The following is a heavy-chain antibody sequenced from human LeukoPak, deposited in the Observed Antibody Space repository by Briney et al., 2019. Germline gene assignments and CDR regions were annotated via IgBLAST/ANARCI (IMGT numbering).Heavy chain of an antibody. CDR2: IYYSGST. D-gene: IGHD2-2*01. V-gene: IGHV4-39*01. J-gene: IGHJ4*02. CDR1: GGSISSSSYY. CDR3: ARQGSTSCFDY. Sequence: SETLSLTCTVSGGSISSSSYYCGWIRQPPGKGLEWIGSIYYSGSTYYNPSLKSRVTISVDTSKNQFSLKLSSVTAADTAVYYCARQGSTSCFDYWGQGTLVTVSS.